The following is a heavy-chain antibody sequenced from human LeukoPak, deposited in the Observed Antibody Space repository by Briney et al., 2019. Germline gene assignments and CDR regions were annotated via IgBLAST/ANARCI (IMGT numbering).Heavy chain of an antibody. V-gene: IGHV1-18*01. Sequence: GASVKVSCKASGYTFTSYGISWGRQAPGQGLEWMGWISAYNGNTNYAQKLQGRVTMTTDTSTSTAYMELRSLRSDDTAVYYCARGDRIFGVVTASGRAGHDYWGQGTLVTVSS. J-gene: IGHJ4*02. CDR3: ARGDRIFGVVTASGRAGHDY. CDR2: ISAYNGNT. D-gene: IGHD3-3*02. CDR1: GYTFTSYG.